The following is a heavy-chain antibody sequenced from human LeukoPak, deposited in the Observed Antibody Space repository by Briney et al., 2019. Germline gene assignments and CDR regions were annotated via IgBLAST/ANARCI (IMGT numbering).Heavy chain of an antibody. J-gene: IGHJ4*02. CDR2: ISGSGGST. CDR3: AKGGRNSPPDY. V-gene: IGHV3-23*01. Sequence: GGSLRLSCAASGFTFSDYCMNWVRQAPGKGLEWVSAISGSGGSTYYADSVKGRFTISRDNSKNTLYLQMNSLRAEDTAVYYCAKGGRNSPPDYWGQGTLVTVSS. CDR1: GFTFSDYC. D-gene: IGHD1-14*01.